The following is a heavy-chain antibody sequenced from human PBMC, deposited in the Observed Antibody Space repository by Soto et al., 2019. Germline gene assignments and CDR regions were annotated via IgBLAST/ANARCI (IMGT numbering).Heavy chain of an antibody. J-gene: IGHJ4*02. D-gene: IGHD5-12*01. CDR3: ARVSGYYRPDY. CDR1: GYTFTNYA. CDR2: INAGNGNT. Sequence: QVQLVQSGAEEKKPGASVKVSCKASGYTFTNYATHWVRQAPGQRLEWKGWINAGNGNTKNSQKFQGRVTITRDTSASTAYMELSSLRSEDTAVYYCARVSGYYRPDYWGQGTLVTVSS. V-gene: IGHV1-3*05.